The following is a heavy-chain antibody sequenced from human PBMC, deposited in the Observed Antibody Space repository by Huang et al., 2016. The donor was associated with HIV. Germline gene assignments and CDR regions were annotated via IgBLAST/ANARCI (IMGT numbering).Heavy chain of an antibody. J-gene: IGHJ4*02. CDR2: SNPKRGKT. Sequence: QVQLVQSGAEVKKPGASVKVSCKASGFNFNNYDFNWVRQASGQGLEWMGRSNPKRGKTGHAKKFQGRVTITRNTSITTAYMELRSLRSEDTAVYYCARARGFLYDSTGYYSRYYFDSWGQGTLVTISS. V-gene: IGHV1-8*03. CDR1: GFNFNNYD. CDR3: ARARGFLYDSTGYYSRYYFDS. D-gene: IGHD3-22*01.